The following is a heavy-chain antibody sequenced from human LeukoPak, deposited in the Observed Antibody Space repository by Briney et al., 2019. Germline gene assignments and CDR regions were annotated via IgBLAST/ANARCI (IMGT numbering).Heavy chain of an antibody. CDR2: YVQGGSYK. J-gene: IGHJ3*02. D-gene: IGHD3-10*01. V-gene: IGHV3-7*01. Sequence: PGGFLKILCGTPGFNLRSHWKRRVRQAAGEGLEGVANYVQGGSYKFYVDSVKGRFTISRDKDKNSLDLQMNNRRAEDRAVYYCARDSGSGSYYKMGDAFDIWGQGTMVTVSS. CDR3: ARDSGSGSYYKMGDAFDI. CDR1: GFNLRSHW.